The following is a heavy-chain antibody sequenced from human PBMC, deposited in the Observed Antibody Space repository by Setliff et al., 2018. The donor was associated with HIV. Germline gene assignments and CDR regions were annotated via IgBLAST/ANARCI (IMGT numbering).Heavy chain of an antibody. CDR1: GYTFTSYA. V-gene: IGHV7-4-1*02. J-gene: IGHJ6*03. D-gene: IGHD4-4*01. CDR2: INTNTGNP. CDR3: ARMATVYYYYMDV. Sequence: SVKVSCKASGYTFTSYAMNWVRQASGQGLEWMGWINTNTGNPTYAQGFTGRFVFSLDTSVSTAYLQISSLKAEDTAVYYCARMATVYYYYMDVWGKGTTVTVSS.